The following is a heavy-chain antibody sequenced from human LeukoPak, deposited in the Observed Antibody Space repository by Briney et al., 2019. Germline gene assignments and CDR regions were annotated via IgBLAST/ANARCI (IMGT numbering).Heavy chain of an antibody. D-gene: IGHD1-26*01. CDR3: GRDHAVRWALLPYAFDL. CDR2: VKANRGGT. V-gene: IGHV1-2*02. Sequence: GASVRVSCKGSGYTVTGWYMQWVRQAPGEGGEGVGWVKANRGGTKCAQKFQVRGTITRETARSKDYMEVSRLRHGDTGVYYCGRDHAVRWALLPYAFDLWGQGTLVTVSS. J-gene: IGHJ3*01. CDR1: GYTVTGWY.